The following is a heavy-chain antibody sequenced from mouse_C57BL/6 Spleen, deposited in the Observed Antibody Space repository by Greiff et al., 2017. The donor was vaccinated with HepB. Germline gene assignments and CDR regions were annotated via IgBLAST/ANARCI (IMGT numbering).Heavy chain of an antibody. Sequence: QVQLQQPGAELVKPGASVKLSCKASGYTFTSYWMHWVKQRPGQGLEWIGMIHPNSGSTNYNEKFKSKATLTVDKSSSTAYMQLSSLTSEDSAVYYCARMMGTTSGGYWGQGTTLTVSS. D-gene: IGHD2-3*01. V-gene: IGHV1-64*01. CDR2: IHPNSGST. CDR1: GYTFTSYW. J-gene: IGHJ2*01. CDR3: ARMMGTTSGGY.